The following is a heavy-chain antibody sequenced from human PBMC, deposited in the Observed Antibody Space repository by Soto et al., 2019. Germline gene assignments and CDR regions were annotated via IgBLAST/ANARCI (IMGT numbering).Heavy chain of an antibody. CDR1: GFTFSSFA. D-gene: IGHD2-15*01. CDR2: VDGSGYDT. V-gene: IGHV3-23*01. J-gene: IGHJ4*02. Sequence: ERQLLESGGGLFQPGESRRLSCVASGFTFSSFAMGWVRQSPGTGLEWVAGVDGSGYDTSFAASVNGRFTISRDNSENTLFLHMTNLRAEDTARYYCAKEIMAAAYATTSAFDLWGPGTVVSVS. CDR3: AKEIMAAAYATTSAFDL.